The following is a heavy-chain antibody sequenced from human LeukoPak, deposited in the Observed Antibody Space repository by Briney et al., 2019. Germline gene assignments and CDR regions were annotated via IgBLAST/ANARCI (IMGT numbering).Heavy chain of an antibody. CDR3: ARSSGAFDI. CDR2: IYHSGST. Sequence: KPSQTLSLTCAVSGGSISSGGYSWSWIRQPPGKGLEWIGYIYHSGSTYYNPSLKSRVTISVDRSKNQFSLKLSSVTAADTAVYYCARSSGAFDIWGQGTMVIVSS. V-gene: IGHV4-30-2*01. J-gene: IGHJ3*02. D-gene: IGHD1-26*01. CDR1: GGSISSGGYS.